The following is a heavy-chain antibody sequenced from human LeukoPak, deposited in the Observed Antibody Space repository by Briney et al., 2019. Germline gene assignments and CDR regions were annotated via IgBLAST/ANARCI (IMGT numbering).Heavy chain of an antibody. Sequence: SVKVSCKASGDSLNNFGINWVRQAAGQRLKGMGTIIPVFDKATYSQNFQGRGTITADKASSTAYMELNNLTSDDTAMCYCATSPSTVATRGNFFDPWGQGTLVIVSS. CDR3: ATSPSTVATRGNFFDP. CDR2: IIPVFDKA. D-gene: IGHD5-12*01. J-gene: IGHJ5*02. CDR1: GDSLNNFG. V-gene: IGHV1-69*04.